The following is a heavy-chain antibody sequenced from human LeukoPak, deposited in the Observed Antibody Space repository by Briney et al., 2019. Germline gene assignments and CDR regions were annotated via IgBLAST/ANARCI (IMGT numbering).Heavy chain of an antibody. V-gene: IGHV4-59*01. CDR2: IYYSGRT. CDR1: GGSISSYY. Sequence: PSETLSLTCTVSGGSISSYYWTWIRQPPGKALEWIGYIYYSGRTSYNPSLKSRVTMSVDTSKNQFSLKLSSVTAADTAVYYCARDFAPWYYDILTGYYTNWFDPWGQGTLVTVSS. CDR3: ARDFAPWYYDILTGYYTNWFDP. J-gene: IGHJ5*02. D-gene: IGHD3-9*01.